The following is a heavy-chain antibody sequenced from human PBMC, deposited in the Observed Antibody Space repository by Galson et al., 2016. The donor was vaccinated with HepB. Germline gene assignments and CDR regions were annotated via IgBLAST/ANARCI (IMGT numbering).Heavy chain of an antibody. Sequence: SLRLSCAASGFTFSRFPMHWVRQGPGKGPEWVAVISYDASNRHYADSVQGRFTVSRDNSKNTLYFQMDSLRPEDTGLYYCARDSEYSSSWYTFYDTLDLWGQGTMVTVSS. D-gene: IGHD6-13*01. V-gene: IGHV3-30-3*01. J-gene: IGHJ3*01. CDR1: GFTFSRFP. CDR3: ARDSEYSSSWYTFYDTLDL. CDR2: ISYDASNR.